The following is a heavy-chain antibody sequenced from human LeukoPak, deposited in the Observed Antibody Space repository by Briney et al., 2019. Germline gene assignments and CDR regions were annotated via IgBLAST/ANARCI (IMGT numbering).Heavy chain of an antibody. V-gene: IGHV4-38-2*02. CDR1: GNSISTDYY. J-gene: IGHJ4*02. CDR2: MHHSGTT. Sequence: PSETLSLTCTVSGNSISTDYYWGWIRQPPGKGPEWIGSMHHSGTTKYNPSLKGRVTISVDTSKNQFSLNLSSVTAADTAVYYCAAYFSGYPHFQYWGQGTLVTVSS. CDR3: AAYFSGYPHFQY. D-gene: IGHD5-12*01.